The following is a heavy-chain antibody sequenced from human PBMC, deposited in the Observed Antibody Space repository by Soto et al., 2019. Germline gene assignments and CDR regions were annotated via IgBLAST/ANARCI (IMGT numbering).Heavy chain of an antibody. D-gene: IGHD5-12*01. CDR1: GYTFTSYG. CDR3: ARRDGYNYGYYFDY. CDR2: ISAYNGNT. J-gene: IGHJ4*02. V-gene: IGHV1-18*04. Sequence: ASVKVSCKASGYTFTSYGISWVRQAPGQGLEWTGWISAYNGNTNYAQKLQGRVTMTTDTSTSTAYMELRSLRSDDTAVYYCARRDGYNYGYYFDYWGQGTLVTVSS.